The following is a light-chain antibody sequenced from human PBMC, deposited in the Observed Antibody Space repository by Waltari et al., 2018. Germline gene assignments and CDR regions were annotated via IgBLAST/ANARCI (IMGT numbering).Light chain of an antibody. Sequence: QSALTQPASMSGSPGQSITISCTSTTTDFVSWYQHLPGKAPRLLIYEGSKRPSGLSGRFSGSQSGNTASLTISGLEFDDQATYYCCSYSGGGTWVFGGGTELAVL. CDR3: CSYSGGGTWV. V-gene: IGLV2-23*01. CDR2: EGS. J-gene: IGLJ3*02. CDR1: TTDF.